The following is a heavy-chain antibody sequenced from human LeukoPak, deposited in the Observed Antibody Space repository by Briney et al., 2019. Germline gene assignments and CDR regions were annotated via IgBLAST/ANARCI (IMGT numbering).Heavy chain of an antibody. CDR3: ARDGAARPEYDY. V-gene: IGHV1-2*02. Sequence: SVKVSCKASGYTFTGYYMHWVRQAPGQELEWMGWINPNSGGTNYAQKFQGRVTMTRDTSISTAYMELSRLRSDDTAVYYCARDGAARPEYDYWGQGTLVTVSS. J-gene: IGHJ4*02. CDR2: INPNSGGT. D-gene: IGHD6-6*01. CDR1: GYTFTGYY.